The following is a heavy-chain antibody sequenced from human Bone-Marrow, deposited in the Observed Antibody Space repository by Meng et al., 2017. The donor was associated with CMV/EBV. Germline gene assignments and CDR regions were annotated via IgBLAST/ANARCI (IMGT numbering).Heavy chain of an antibody. D-gene: IGHD2-15*01. CDR3: ARVPSINCMGGSCHLCYSNWFDP. CDR2: INHSGST. CDR1: GGSISSYY. J-gene: IGHJ5*02. Sequence: AGSLSLSCTVSGGSISSYYWSWIRQPPGKGLEWIGEINHSGSTNYNPSLKSRVTISVDTSKNQFSLKLSSVTAADTAVYSCARVPSINCMGGSCHLCYSNWFDPWGQGTLVTVSS. V-gene: IGHV4-34*01.